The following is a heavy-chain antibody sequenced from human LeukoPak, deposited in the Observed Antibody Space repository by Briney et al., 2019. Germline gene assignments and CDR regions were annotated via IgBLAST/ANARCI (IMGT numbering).Heavy chain of an antibody. CDR2: INAGNGNT. CDR1: GYTFTSYA. V-gene: IGHV1-3*01. CDR3: ARDGYYGDSLDY. J-gene: IGHJ4*02. Sequence: ASVKVSCKASGYTFTSYAMHWVCQAPGQRLEWMGWINAGNGNTKYSQKFQGRVTITRDTSASTAYMELSSLRSEDTAVYYCARDGYYGDSLDYWGQGTLVTVSS. D-gene: IGHD4-17*01.